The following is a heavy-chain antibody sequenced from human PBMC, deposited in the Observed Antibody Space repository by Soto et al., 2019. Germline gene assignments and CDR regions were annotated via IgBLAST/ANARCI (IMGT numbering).Heavy chain of an antibody. CDR3: ARASYDSSTYYLDY. J-gene: IGHJ4*02. CDR1: GGSISSYY. V-gene: IGHV4-30-4*08. Sequence: SETLSLTCTVSGGSISSYYWSWIRQPPGKGLEWIGSIYYSGSTYYNPSLKSRVTISVDTSNNQFSLKLSSVTAADTAVYYCARASYDSSTYYLDYWGQGTLVTVS. CDR2: IYYSGST. D-gene: IGHD3-22*01.